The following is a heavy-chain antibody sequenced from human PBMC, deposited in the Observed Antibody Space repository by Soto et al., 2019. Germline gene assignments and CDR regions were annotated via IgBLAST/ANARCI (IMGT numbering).Heavy chain of an antibody. J-gene: IGHJ5*02. Sequence: ASVKVSCKTSGYDFSRHAIQWVRQAPGQSLEWMGWINAGNGDTKYSPKFQGRVTITRDTSASTAYMELSSLRSEDTAVYYCVRRHVSATGIDWFDPWGQGTLVTVSS. CDR3: VRRHVSATGIDWFDP. D-gene: IGHD6-13*01. CDR1: GYDFSRHA. V-gene: IGHV1-3*01. CDR2: INAGNGDT.